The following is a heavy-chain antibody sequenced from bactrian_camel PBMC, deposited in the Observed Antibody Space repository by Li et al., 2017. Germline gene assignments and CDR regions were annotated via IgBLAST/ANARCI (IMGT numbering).Heavy chain of an antibody. V-gene: IGHV3S40*01. Sequence: VQLVESGGGSVQTGGSLRLSCAASGNTYSPFCMGWFRQAPGKDREGVAVLWIGGATTYYASSVKGRFTITRDYDKDLVYLQMNNLKPEDTGVYFCVRDRRQDYRDYVGGMDVWGRGTQVTVS. CDR1: GNTYSPFC. CDR2: LWIGGATT. D-gene: IGHD4*01. J-gene: IGHJ7*01.